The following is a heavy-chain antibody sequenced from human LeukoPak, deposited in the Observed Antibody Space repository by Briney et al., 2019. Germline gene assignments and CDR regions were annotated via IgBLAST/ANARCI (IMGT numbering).Heavy chain of an antibody. CDR3: ARDSLGQQWLFYFDY. V-gene: IGHV1-69*06. CDR2: IIPIFGTA. J-gene: IGHJ4*02. D-gene: IGHD6-19*01. CDR1: EGTFSSYA. Sequence: SVKVSCKASEGTFSSYAISWVRQAPGQGLEWMGGIIPIFGTANYAQKFQGRVTITADKSTSTAYMELSSLRSEDTAVYYCARDSLGQQWLFYFDYWGQGTLVTVSS.